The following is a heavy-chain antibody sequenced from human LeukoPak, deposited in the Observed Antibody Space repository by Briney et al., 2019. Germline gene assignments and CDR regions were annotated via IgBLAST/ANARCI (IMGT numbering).Heavy chain of an antibody. CDR3: ARGFRDYYYYVVV. Sequence: ASVKVSCKASGDTFTSYDINWVRQATGQGLEWMGWMNPNIGNTDYAQKFQGRVTITTNTSTSTDYMELSSLRSEETAVYYFARGFRDYYYYVVVWGKGTTVTVSS. CDR1: GDTFTSYD. J-gene: IGHJ6*03. V-gene: IGHV1-8*01. CDR2: MNPNIGNT.